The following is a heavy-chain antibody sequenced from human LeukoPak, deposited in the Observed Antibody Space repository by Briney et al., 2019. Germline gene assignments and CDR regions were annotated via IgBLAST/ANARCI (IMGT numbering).Heavy chain of an antibody. J-gene: IGHJ4*02. CDR1: GFTFSSFG. Sequence: GGSLRLSCAASGFTFSSFGMHWVRQAPGKGLEWVSAISGSGGSTYYADSVKGRFTISRDNSKNTLYLQMNSLRAEDTAVYYCAKLRQDVDTAMVNWGQGTLVTVSS. D-gene: IGHD5-18*01. CDR3: AKLRQDVDTAMVN. CDR2: ISGSGGST. V-gene: IGHV3-23*01.